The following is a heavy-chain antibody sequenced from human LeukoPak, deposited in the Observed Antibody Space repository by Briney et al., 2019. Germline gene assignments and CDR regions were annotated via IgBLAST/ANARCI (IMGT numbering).Heavy chain of an antibody. D-gene: IGHD2-8*01. J-gene: IGHJ4*02. CDR2: FDPEDGET. CDR3: TTQTSGTRRPFDY. CDR1: RYTPTEVS. Sequence: GASVKPSREVSRYTPTEVSIHSGRQAPGKGLEWMGGFDPEDGETIYAQKFQGRVTMTEDTSTDTAYMGLSSQGSEDTAVYYCTTQTSGTRRPFDYSGQGRVVTVSS. V-gene: IGHV1-24*01.